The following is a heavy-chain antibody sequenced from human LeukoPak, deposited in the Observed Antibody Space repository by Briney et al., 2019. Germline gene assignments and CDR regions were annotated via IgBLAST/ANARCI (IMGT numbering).Heavy chain of an antibody. CDR3: ARHLGGCSSTSCYYYYGMDV. J-gene: IGHJ6*04. V-gene: IGHV3-7*03. D-gene: IGHD2-2*01. Sequence: GGSLRLSCAAFGFTFSSYWMSWVRQAPGKGLEWVANIKQDGSEKYYVDSVKGRFTISRDNAKNSLYLQMNSLRAEDTAVYYCARHLGGCSSTSCYYYYGMDVWGKGTTVTVSS. CDR1: GFTFSSYW. CDR2: IKQDGSEK.